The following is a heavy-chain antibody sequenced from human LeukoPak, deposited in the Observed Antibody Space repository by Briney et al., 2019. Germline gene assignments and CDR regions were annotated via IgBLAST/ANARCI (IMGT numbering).Heavy chain of an antibody. CDR3: ARFNVDIVATIRVYYYFYMDV. V-gene: IGHV5-51*01. Sequence: GESLKISCTGSGYSFTSYWIGCVRQMPGKGLEWMGIIYPGDSDTRYSPSFQGQVTISADKSISTAYLQWSSLKASDTATYYCARFNVDIVATIRVYYYFYMDVWGKGTTVTISS. CDR1: GYSFTSYW. CDR2: IYPGDSDT. D-gene: IGHD5-12*01. J-gene: IGHJ6*03.